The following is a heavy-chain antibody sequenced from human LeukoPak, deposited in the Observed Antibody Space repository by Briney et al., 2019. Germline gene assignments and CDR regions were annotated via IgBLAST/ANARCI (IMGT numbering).Heavy chain of an antibody. J-gene: IGHJ4*02. CDR2: INHSGST. CDR1: GGSFSGYY. D-gene: IGHD6-6*01. Sequence: KASETLSLTCAVYGGSFSGYYWSWIRQPPGKGLGWIGEINHSGSTNYNPSLKSRVTISVDTSKNQFSLKLSSVTAADTAVYYCARYPTWARRGPLDYWGQGTLVTVSS. V-gene: IGHV4-34*01. CDR3: ARYPTWARRGPLDY.